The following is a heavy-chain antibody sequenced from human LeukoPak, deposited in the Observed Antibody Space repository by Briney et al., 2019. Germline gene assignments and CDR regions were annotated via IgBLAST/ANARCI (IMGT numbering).Heavy chain of an antibody. J-gene: IGHJ4*02. CDR2: IYHSGST. Sequence: PSETLSLTCAVSGGSISSGGYSWSWIRQPPGKGLEWIGYIYHSGSTYYNPSLKSRVTISVDRSKNQFSLKLSSVTAADTAVYYCAGQYCSSTSCYTSIPRFDYWGQGTLVTVSS. CDR3: AGQYCSSTSCYTSIPRFDY. V-gene: IGHV4-30-2*01. D-gene: IGHD2-2*02. CDR1: GGSISSGGYS.